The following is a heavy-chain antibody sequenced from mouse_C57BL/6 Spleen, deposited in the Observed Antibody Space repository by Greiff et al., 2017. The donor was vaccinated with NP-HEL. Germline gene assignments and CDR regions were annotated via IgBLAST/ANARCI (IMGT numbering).Heavy chain of an antibody. CDR3: ARDYGSSYVLYYAMDY. CDR2: IDPSDSYT. D-gene: IGHD1-1*01. J-gene: IGHJ4*01. CDR1: GYTFTSYW. Sequence: QVQLQQPGAELVRPGTSVKLSCKASGYTFTSYWMHWVKQRPGQGLEWIGVIDPSDSYTNYNQKFKGKATLTVDTSSSTAYMQLSSLTSEDSAVYYCARDYGSSYVLYYAMDYWGQGTSDTVSS. V-gene: IGHV1-59*01.